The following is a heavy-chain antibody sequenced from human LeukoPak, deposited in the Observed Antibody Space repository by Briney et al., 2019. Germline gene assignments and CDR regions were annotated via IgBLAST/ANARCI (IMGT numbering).Heavy chain of an antibody. V-gene: IGHV1-24*01. CDR2: FDPEDGET. CDR3: ATDRKNYYGSGSYYAPPPV. Sequence: ASVKVSCKVSGYTLTELSMHWVRQAPGKGLEWMGGFDPEDGETIYAQKFQGRVTMTEDTSTGTAYMELSSLRSEDTAVYYCATDRKNYYGSGSYYAPPPVWGQGTLVTVSS. CDR1: GYTLTELS. D-gene: IGHD3-10*01. J-gene: IGHJ4*02.